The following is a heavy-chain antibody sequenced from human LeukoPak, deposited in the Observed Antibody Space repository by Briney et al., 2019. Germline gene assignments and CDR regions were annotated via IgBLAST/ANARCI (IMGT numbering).Heavy chain of an antibody. V-gene: IGHV1-8*03. CDR3: ARGGDDYGDYVSWFDP. J-gene: IGHJ5*02. D-gene: IGHD4-17*01. CDR1: GYTFTSYD. Sequence: ASVKVSCKASGYTFTSYDINWVRQATGQGLEWMGWMNPNSGNTGYAQKFQGRVTITADESTSTAYMELSSLRSEDTAVYYCARGGDDYGDYVSWFDPWGQGTLVTVSS. CDR2: MNPNSGNT.